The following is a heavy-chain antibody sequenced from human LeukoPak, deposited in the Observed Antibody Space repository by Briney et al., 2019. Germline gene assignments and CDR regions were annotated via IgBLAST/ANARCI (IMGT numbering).Heavy chain of an antibody. Sequence: PGGSLRLSCAASGFFFGDYAMHWVRQAPGKGLEWVAGINWRSDTVAYADSVKGRFAISRDNAQNSLYLQMNSLRPDDTALYYCTKELDYSNRKPEAYFALWGQGTLVTVSS. CDR2: INWRSDTV. D-gene: IGHD4-11*01. V-gene: IGHV3-9*01. CDR1: GFFFGDYA. CDR3: TKELDYSNRKPEAYFAL. J-gene: IGHJ4*02.